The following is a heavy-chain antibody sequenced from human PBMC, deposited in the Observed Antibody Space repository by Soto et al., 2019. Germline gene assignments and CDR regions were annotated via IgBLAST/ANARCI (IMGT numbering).Heavy chain of an antibody. V-gene: IGHV4-4*02. J-gene: IGHJ5*02. CDR2: ISHYGNT. D-gene: IGHD2-2*01. CDR3: ARNGDCTSGICYVGWFDP. Sequence: QVQLQESGPGLVEPSGTLSLTCGVSGGSMRNDDWWSWVRQTPGKGLEWIGDISHYGNTNYNPSLKSRVTMSIDTSKNQFALKVRSLTAADTAMYYCARNGDCTSGICYVGWFDPWGQGTLVSVSS. CDR1: GGSMRNDDW.